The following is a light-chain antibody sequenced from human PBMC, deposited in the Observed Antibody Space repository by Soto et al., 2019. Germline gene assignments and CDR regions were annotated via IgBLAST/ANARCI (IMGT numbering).Light chain of an antibody. CDR2: DTS. CDR1: RSVSRY. V-gene: IGKV3-11*01. J-gene: IGKJ2*01. Sequence: EIVLTQSPATLSLSPGERATLSCRASRSVSRYLAWYQQKPGQAPRLLIYDTSNRVTGIPARFSGSGSGTDFTLTISSLEPEDFAIYYCQQRDNWPPFTFGQGTKLEIK. CDR3: QQRDNWPPFT.